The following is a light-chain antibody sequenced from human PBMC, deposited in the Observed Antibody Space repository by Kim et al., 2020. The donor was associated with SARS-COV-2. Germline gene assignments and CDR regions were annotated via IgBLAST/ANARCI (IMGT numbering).Light chain of an antibody. J-gene: IGKJ2*01. V-gene: IGKV1-5*03. Sequence: SASVGDRVTITCRASHSISSWLAWYQQKAGKAPKVLIYKASTSESGVPSRFSGSGAGTEFTLTITSLQPDDFATYYCQQYSSYPYTFGQGTKLEI. CDR3: QQYSSYPYT. CDR2: KAS. CDR1: HSISSW.